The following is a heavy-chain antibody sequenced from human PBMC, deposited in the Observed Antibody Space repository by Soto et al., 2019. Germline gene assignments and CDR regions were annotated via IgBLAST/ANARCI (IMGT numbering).Heavy chain of an antibody. Sequence: EVQLVESGGGLVQPGGSLRLSCAASGFALSRHSMNWVRQAPGKGLEWVSLISSNSQDKFYADAVKGRFTVSRDNAENSVGLQLDWLGGEDTGGYYFSKEVQPWARREFGRWGQGALVTVSS. J-gene: IGHJ4*02. CDR3: SKEVQPWARREFGR. V-gene: IGHV3-21*02. CDR2: ISSNSQDK. D-gene: IGHD3-16*01. CDR1: GFALSRHS.